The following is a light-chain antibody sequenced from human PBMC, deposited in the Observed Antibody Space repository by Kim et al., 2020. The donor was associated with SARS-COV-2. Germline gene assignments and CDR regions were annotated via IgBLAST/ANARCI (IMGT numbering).Light chain of an antibody. CDR3: QHYINYPYT. J-gene: IGKJ2*01. CDR2: DAS. V-gene: IGKV1-5*01. CDR1: QSISGW. Sequence: SASLGDRVTITCRASQSISGWLAWYQQKPGKAPKLLIYDASSLENGVPSRFSGSGSGTEFSLTISSLQPDDFATYYCQHYINYPYTFGQGTKLEI.